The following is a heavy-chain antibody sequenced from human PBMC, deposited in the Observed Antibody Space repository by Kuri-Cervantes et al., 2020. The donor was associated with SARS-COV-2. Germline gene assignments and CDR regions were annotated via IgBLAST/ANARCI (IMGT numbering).Heavy chain of an antibody. V-gene: IGHV3-23*01. CDR1: GFTFSNYA. CDR2: ISGSAGST. Sequence: GGSLRLSCAASGFTFSNYAMSWVRQAPGKGLEWVSTISGSAGSTYYADSVKGRFTISRDNSKNMLFLQMNSLRAEDTAVYYCVRDGDHWNFDYWGQGTLVTVSS. J-gene: IGHJ4*02. CDR3: VRDGDHWNFDY. D-gene: IGHD1-1*01.